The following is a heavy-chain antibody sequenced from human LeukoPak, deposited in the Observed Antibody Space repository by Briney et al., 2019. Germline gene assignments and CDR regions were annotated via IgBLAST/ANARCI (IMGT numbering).Heavy chain of an antibody. CDR1: GFTFSSYG. V-gene: IGHV3-33*06. CDR2: IWYDGSNK. D-gene: IGHD4-17*01. Sequence: PGRSLRLSCAASGFTFSSYGMHWVRQAPGKGLEWVAVIWYDGSNKYYADSVKGRFTISRDNSKNTLYLQMNSLRAEDTAVYYCAKDPRDGDYYYYGMDVWGQGTTVTVSS. CDR3: AKDPRDGDYYYYGMDV. J-gene: IGHJ6*02.